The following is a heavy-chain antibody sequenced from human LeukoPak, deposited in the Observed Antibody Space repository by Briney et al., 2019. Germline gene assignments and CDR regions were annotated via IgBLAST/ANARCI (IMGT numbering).Heavy chain of an antibody. CDR3: ARGRTGTLTAYYYYYMDV. CDR1: GGSISSGSYY. CDR2: IYTSGST. D-gene: IGHD1-14*01. J-gene: IGHJ6*03. Sequence: SETLSLTCTVSGGSISSGSYYWSWIWQPAGKGLEWIGRIYTSGSTNYSPSLKSRVTMSIDTSKNQFSLKLSSVTAADTAVYYCARGRTGTLTAYYYYYMDVWGKGTTVTVSS. V-gene: IGHV4-61*02.